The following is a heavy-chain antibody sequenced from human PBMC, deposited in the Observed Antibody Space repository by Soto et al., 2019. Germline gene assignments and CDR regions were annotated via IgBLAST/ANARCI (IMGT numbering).Heavy chain of an antibody. Sequence: QVQLQESGPGLVKPSQTLSLICTVSGGSISSGGYYWSWIRQHPGKGLEWIGYIYSSGSTYYNPSLKSRRTISLDTSKNHFSLNLSSVTAADTAVYYCARDGDGSGYFLDYWGQGTLVTVSS. CDR1: GGSISSGGYY. CDR3: ARDGDGSGYFLDY. CDR2: IYSSGST. D-gene: IGHD3-22*01. V-gene: IGHV4-31*03. J-gene: IGHJ4*02.